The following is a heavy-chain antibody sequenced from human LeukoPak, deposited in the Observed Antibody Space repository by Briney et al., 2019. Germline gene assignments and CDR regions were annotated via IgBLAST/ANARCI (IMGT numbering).Heavy chain of an antibody. V-gene: IGHV4-39*01. Sequence: SETLSLTRTVSGGSISSSSYYWGWIRQPPGKGLEWIGSIYYSGSTYYNPSLKSRVTISVDTSKNQFSLKLSSVTAADTAVYYCARHPGDIVVVRYWFDPWGQGTLVTVSS. D-gene: IGHD2-2*01. CDR3: ARHPGDIVVVRYWFDP. J-gene: IGHJ5*02. CDR2: IYYSGST. CDR1: GGSISSSSYY.